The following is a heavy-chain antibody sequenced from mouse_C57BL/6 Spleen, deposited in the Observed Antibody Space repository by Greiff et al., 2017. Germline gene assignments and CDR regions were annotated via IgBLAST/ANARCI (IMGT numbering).Heavy chain of an antibody. CDR2: IDPNSGGT. CDR1: GYTFPSYW. J-gene: IGHJ3*01. V-gene: IGHV1-72*01. CDR3: ARSGVLRSFAY. D-gene: IGHD1-1*01. Sequence: QVQLQQSGAELVKPGASVKLSCKASGYTFPSYWMHWVKQRPGRGLGWIGRIDPNSGGTKYNEKFKSKATLTVDKPSSTAYMQLSSLTSEDSAVYYCARSGVLRSFAYWGQGTLVTVSA.